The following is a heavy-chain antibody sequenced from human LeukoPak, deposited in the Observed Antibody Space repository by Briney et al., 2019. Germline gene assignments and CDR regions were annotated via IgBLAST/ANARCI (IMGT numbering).Heavy chain of an antibody. J-gene: IGHJ4*02. Sequence: GGSLRLSCAASGFTFSTYWMSWVRQAPGKGLNWVSTITGSGGTTYYADSVKGRFTISRDNSKNTLFLQIHSLRAEDTAIYYCAKHATEGGSSSTSSWDYWGQGTLVTVSS. D-gene: IGHD2-2*01. CDR3: AKHATEGGSSSTSSWDY. CDR2: ITGSGGTT. CDR1: GFTFSTYW. V-gene: IGHV3-23*01.